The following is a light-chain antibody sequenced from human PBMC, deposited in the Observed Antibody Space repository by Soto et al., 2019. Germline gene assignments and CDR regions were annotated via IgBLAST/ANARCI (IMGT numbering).Light chain of an antibody. CDR2: DAS. CDR1: QSISTW. V-gene: IGKV1-5*01. J-gene: IGKJ1*01. CDR3: LQYHSYSRP. Sequence: DIQMTQSPSTLSASVGDRVTITCRASQSISTWLAWNQQRSGKAPQLLIYDASGLESGVPSRFSGSGSGTEFTLTISSLQPDDFATYFCLQYHSYSRPFGPGTRVEI.